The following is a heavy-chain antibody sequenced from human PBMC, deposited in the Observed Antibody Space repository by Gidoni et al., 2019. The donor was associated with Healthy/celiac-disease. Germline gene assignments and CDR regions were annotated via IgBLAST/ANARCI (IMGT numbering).Heavy chain of an antibody. D-gene: IGHD1-26*01. CDR1: GSTFSSYG. CDR3: ARDGSEGDGMDV. V-gene: IGHV3-33*01. Sequence: QVQLVESGGGVVQPGRSRRLACAASGSTFSSYGMPWVRQAPGKGLEWVAVIWYDGSNQYYADSVKGRFTISRDNSNNTLYLHMNSLRAEDTAVYYCARDGSEGDGMDVWGQGTTVTVSS. J-gene: IGHJ6*02. CDR2: IWYDGSNQ.